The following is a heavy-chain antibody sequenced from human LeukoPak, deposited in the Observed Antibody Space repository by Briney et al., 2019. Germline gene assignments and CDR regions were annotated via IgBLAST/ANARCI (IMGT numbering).Heavy chain of an antibody. CDR1: GFTFSAYW. D-gene: IGHD3-10*01. Sequence: PGGSLRLSCAASGFTFSAYWMNWVRQAPGKGLVWVSHIISDGGSTTYADFVKGRFTISRDNAKNTLYLQMNSLRAEDTAVYYCARTYGSGSHRFDPWGQGTLVTVSS. V-gene: IGHV3-74*03. CDR2: IISDGGST. J-gene: IGHJ5*02. CDR3: ARTYGSGSHRFDP.